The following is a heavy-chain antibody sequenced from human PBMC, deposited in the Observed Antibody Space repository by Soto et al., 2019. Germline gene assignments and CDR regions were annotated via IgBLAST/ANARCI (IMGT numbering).Heavy chain of an antibody. V-gene: IGHV3-23*01. CDR1: GFTFSSYA. CDR2: ISGSGGST. J-gene: IGHJ6*02. CDR3: AKDVYYDFWSGYSPDTVYYYGMDV. Sequence: GGSLRLSCAASGFTFSSYAMSWVRQAPGKGLEWVSAISGSGGSTYYADSVKGRFTISRDNSKNTLYLQMNSLRAEDTAVYYCAKDVYYDFWSGYSPDTVYYYGMDVWGQGTTVTVSS. D-gene: IGHD3-3*01.